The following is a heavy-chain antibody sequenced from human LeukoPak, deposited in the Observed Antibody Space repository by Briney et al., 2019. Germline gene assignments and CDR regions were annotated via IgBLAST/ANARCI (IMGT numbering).Heavy chain of an antibody. D-gene: IGHD1-7*01. CDR1: GGSISSYY. CDR3: ARDGVAELSYYYGMDV. V-gene: IGHV4-59*01. CDR2: IYYSGST. Sequence: PSETLSLTCTVSGGSISSYYWSWIRQPPGKGLEWIGYIYYSGSTNYNPSLKSRVTISVDTSKNQFSLKLSSVTAADTAVYYCARDGVAELSYYYGMDVWGQGTTVTVS. J-gene: IGHJ6*02.